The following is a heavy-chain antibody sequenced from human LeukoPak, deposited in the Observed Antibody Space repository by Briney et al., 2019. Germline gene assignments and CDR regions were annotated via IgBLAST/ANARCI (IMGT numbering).Heavy chain of an antibody. Sequence: SETLSLTCAVYGGSFSVYYWSWIRQPPGKGLEWIAEINHLGRTNYNPSLESRATISIDTSKNQVFLKLSSVTAADTAVYYCARGSASGIYPIDYWGQGTLVTVSS. CDR3: ARGSASGIYPIDY. CDR2: INHLGRT. J-gene: IGHJ4*02. V-gene: IGHV4-34*01. D-gene: IGHD5-12*01. CDR1: GGSFSVYY.